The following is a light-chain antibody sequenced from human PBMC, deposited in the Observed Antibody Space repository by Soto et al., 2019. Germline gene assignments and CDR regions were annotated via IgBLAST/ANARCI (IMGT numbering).Light chain of an antibody. J-gene: IGKJ2*01. CDR3: PQTDTYQYT. CDR2: AAA. CDR1: QGISSW. Sequence: DIHMSQSPSSVSASVGDRVTITCRASQGISSWLAWYQQVPGKAPKLLIYAAATLQSGVSSRFSGSYSVKDLTLTISSLQPEDFATYYCPQTDTYQYTLGQGTKVDIK. V-gene: IGKV1D-12*01.